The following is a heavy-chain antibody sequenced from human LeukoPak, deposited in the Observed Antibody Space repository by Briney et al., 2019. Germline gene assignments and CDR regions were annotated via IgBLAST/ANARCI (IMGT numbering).Heavy chain of an antibody. CDR2: ISAYNGNT. CDR3: ARGNHVGSPNYL. CDR1: GYTFTSYG. D-gene: IGHD4/OR15-4a*01. V-gene: IGHV1-18*01. J-gene: IGHJ4*02. Sequence: ASVKVSCKASGYTFTSYGIGWVRQAPGHGLEWMGWISAYNGNTNYAQKLQGRVTMTTDTSTSTAYMELRSLRSDDTAVYYCARGNHVGSPNYLWGQGTLVTVSS.